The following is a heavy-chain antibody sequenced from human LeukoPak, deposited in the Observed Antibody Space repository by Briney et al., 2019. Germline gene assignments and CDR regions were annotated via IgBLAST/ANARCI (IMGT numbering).Heavy chain of an antibody. CDR1: GYRFTSYW. CDR2: IYPGDSYT. D-gene: IGHD2-15*01. CDR3: ARQKAGLLNTFDY. J-gene: IGHJ4*02. V-gene: IGHV5-51*01. Sequence: GESLEISCNGSGYRFTSYWIGWVRQMPGKGLGWSVIIYPGDSYTRFSPSFQGQVTISADKSLSTAYLQWSSLKAWDISMYYCARQKAGLLNTFDYWGQGTLVTVSS.